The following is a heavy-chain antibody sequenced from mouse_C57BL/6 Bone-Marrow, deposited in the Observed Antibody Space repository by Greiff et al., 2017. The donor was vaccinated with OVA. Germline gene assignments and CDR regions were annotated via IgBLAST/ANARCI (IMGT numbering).Heavy chain of an antibody. D-gene: IGHD2-2*01. V-gene: IGHV1-82*01. CDR2: IYPGDGDT. CDR3: AGDGYDGY. J-gene: IGHJ2*01. Sequence: QVQLKESGPELVKPGASVKISCKASGYAFSSSWMNWVKQRPGKGLEWIGRIYPGDGDTNYNGKFKGKATLTADKSSSTAYMQLSSLTSEDSAVYFCAGDGYDGYWGQGTTLTVSS. CDR1: GYAFSSSW.